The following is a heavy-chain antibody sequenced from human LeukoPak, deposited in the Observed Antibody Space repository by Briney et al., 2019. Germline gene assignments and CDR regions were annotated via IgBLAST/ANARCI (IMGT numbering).Heavy chain of an antibody. CDR1: GGSISSSSYY. D-gene: IGHD6-13*01. CDR3: ARFDSSWYRAAFDI. CDR2: IYYSGST. J-gene: IGHJ3*02. Sequence: SETLSLTCTVSGGSISSSSYYWGWIRQPPGEGLEWIGSIYYSGSTYYNPSLKSRVTISVDTSKNQFSLKLSSVTAADTAVYYCARFDSSWYRAAFDIWGQGTMVTVSS. V-gene: IGHV4-39*07.